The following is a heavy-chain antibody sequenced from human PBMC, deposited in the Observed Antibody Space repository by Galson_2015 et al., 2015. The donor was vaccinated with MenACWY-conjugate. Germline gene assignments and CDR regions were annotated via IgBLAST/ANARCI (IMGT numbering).Heavy chain of an antibody. J-gene: IGHJ4*02. CDR1: GFTFSGHW. CDR2: IKYDASEI. CDR3: ARDSLLQHLAPVCSH. D-gene: IGHD6-13*01. Sequence: SLRLSCAASGFTFSGHWMTWVRQAPGKGLEWVANIKYDASEIHYVDSVKGRFTISRDNAKNSLYLQMNSLRAEDTAVYYCARDSLLQHLAPVCSHWGQGTLVTVSS. V-gene: IGHV3-7*03.